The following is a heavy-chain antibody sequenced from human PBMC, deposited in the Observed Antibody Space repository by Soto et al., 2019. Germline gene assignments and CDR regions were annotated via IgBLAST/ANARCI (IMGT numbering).Heavy chain of an antibody. CDR2: ISSSSSYI. J-gene: IGHJ4*02. Sequence: EVQLVESGGGLVKPGGSLRLSCAASGFTFSSYSMNWVRQAPGKGLEWVSSISSSSSYIYYADSVKGRFTISRDNAKNSLYLQMNSLRAEDTAVYYCARVHNDYGDQRTFDYWGQGTLVTVSS. D-gene: IGHD4-17*01. CDR1: GFTFSSYS. CDR3: ARVHNDYGDQRTFDY. V-gene: IGHV3-21*01.